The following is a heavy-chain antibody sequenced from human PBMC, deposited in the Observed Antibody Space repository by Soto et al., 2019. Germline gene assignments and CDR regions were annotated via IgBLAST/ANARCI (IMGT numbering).Heavy chain of an antibody. CDR1: GSRFSNYV. D-gene: IGHD2-2*02. CDR3: AREGRGKKAGYNGLVSLGY. CDR2: IIPIFNST. Sequence: QVQLVQSGAEVKTPGSSLKVSCKVSGSRFSNYVISWVRQAPGHGLEWLGRIIPIFNSTKYAQRFQGRVTLTADKFTSLASLELSSLRSDDTAVYYCAREGRGKKAGYNGLVSLGYWGQGTLVTVSA. V-gene: IGHV1-69*06. J-gene: IGHJ4*02.